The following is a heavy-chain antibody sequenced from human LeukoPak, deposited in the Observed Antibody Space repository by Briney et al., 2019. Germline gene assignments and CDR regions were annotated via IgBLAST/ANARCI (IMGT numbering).Heavy chain of an antibody. Sequence: GGSLRLSCAASGFTFSNYAMTWVRQAPGKGLEWVSGISGSGSSTYYADSVKGRFTLSRDYPKNTLYLQMNSLRAEDTAVYYCARDLSSSWGRGTLVTVSS. D-gene: IGHD6-13*01. CDR1: GFTFSNYA. V-gene: IGHV3-23*01. J-gene: IGHJ4*02. CDR3: ARDLSSS. CDR2: ISGSGSST.